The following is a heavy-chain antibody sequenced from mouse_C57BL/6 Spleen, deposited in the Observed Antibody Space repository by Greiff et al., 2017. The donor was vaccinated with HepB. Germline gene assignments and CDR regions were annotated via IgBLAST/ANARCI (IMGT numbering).Heavy chain of an antibody. V-gene: IGHV14-1*01. D-gene: IGHD2-1*01. Sequence: EVKLMESGAELVRPGASVKLSCTASGFNIKDYYMHWVKQRPEQGLEWIGRIDPEDGDTEYAPKFQGKATMTANTSSNTAYLPLSSLTSEDTAVYYCTTSGNHGYFDYWGQGTTLTVSS. CDR3: TTSGNHGYFDY. CDR2: IDPEDGDT. J-gene: IGHJ2*01. CDR1: GFNIKDYY.